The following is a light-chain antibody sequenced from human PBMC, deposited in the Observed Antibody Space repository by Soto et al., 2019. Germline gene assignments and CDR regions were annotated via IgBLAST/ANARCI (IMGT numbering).Light chain of an antibody. CDR1: QSVSSSY. CDR3: QQYGSSPKT. CDR2: GAS. V-gene: IGKV3-20*01. J-gene: IGKJ1*01. Sequence: EIVLTQSPDTLSLSPGERATLSCWASQSVSSSYLAWYQQKNGQAPRLLIYGASTRAPGIPDRFSGSGSGTDFTLTISRLEPEDFAVYFCQQYGSSPKTFGQGTKVEIK.